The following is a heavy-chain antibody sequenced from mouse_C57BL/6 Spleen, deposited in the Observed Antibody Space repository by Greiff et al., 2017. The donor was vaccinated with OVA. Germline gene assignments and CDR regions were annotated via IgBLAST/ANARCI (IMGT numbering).Heavy chain of an antibody. J-gene: IGHJ4*01. CDR1: GFTFSDYG. D-gene: IGHD2-4*01. CDR2: ISSGSSTI. V-gene: IGHV5-17*01. Sequence: EVKLMESGGGLVKPGGSLKLSCAASGFTFSDYGMHWVRQAPEKGLEWVAYISSGSSTIYYADTVKGRFTISSDNAKNTLFLQMTSLRSEDKAMYYCARRDYDDYAMDYWGQGTSVTVSS. CDR3: ARRDYDDYAMDY.